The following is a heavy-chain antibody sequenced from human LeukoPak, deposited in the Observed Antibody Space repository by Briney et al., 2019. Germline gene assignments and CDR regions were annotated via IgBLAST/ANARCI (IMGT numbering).Heavy chain of an antibody. CDR1: GFTVSSNY. CDR2: IYSGGST. V-gene: IGHV3-53*01. J-gene: IGHJ3*02. CDR3: ARGGSYLSAFDI. Sequence: GGSLRLSCAASGFTVSSNYMSWVRQAPGKGLEWVSIIYSGGSTFYADSAKGRFTISRDNSKNTLYLQMNSLRAEDTAVYYCARGGSYLSAFDIWGQGTMVTVSS. D-gene: IGHD1-26*01.